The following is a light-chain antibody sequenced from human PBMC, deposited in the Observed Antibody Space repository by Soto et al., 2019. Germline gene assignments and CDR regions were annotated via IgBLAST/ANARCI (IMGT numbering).Light chain of an antibody. Sequence: DIVMTQSPLSLPVTPGEPASISCRSSQSLLHSNGYTYLDWYLQKPGQSPQLLIYLGSNRASGVPDRFSGSGSSTDFTLQISRVEAEDVGVYYCMQALQTPSFGGGTKVEIK. J-gene: IGKJ4*01. V-gene: IGKV2-28*01. CDR3: MQALQTPS. CDR1: QSLLHSNGYTY. CDR2: LGS.